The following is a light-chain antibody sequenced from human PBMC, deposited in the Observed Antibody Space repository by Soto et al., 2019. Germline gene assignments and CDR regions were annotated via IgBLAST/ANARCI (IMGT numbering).Light chain of an antibody. V-gene: IGKV1-39*01. J-gene: IGKJ4*01. CDR3: RQSYSPLLT. Sequence: DIQMTQSPSSLSASVGDRVTITCRASQSIASSLNCLQLKPGKAHKLLLNATSTLQSRVPTKFSGSGSGTHFTHTISSLQPEDSAVYCCRQSYSPLLTFGGGTRVEIK. CDR2: ATS. CDR1: QSIASS.